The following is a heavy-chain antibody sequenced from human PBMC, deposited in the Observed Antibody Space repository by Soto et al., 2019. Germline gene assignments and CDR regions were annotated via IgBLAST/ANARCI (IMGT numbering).Heavy chain of an antibody. Sequence: ASVKVSCKASGYTFTGYYMHWVRQAPGQGLEWMGWINPNSGGTNYAQKFQGRVTMTRDTSISTAYMELSRLRSDDTAVYYCARRTYGGEGYYFDYWGQGTLVTVSS. D-gene: IGHD4-17*01. V-gene: IGHV1-2*02. CDR3: ARRTYGGEGYYFDY. J-gene: IGHJ4*02. CDR2: INPNSGGT. CDR1: GYTFTGYY.